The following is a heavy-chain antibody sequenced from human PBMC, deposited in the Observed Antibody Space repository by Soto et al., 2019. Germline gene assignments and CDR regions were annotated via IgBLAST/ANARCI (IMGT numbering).Heavy chain of an antibody. J-gene: IGHJ6*02. CDR2: IYPGDSDT. V-gene: IGHV5-51*01. Sequence: LKISCKGSGYSFTSYWIGWVRQMPGKGLEWMGIIYPGDSDTRYSPSFQGQVTISADKSTSTAYLQWSSLKASDTAMYYCARHPAIAARPEYYYGMDVWGQGTTVTVSS. D-gene: IGHD6-6*01. CDR3: ARHPAIAARPEYYYGMDV. CDR1: GYSFTSYW.